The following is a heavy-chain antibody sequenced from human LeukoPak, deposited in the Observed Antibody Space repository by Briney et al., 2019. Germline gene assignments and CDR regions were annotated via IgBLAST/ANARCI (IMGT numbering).Heavy chain of an antibody. D-gene: IGHD6-19*01. CDR1: GGSISSSSYS. CDR3: ARGQVKYSSGWYKVYYFDY. CDR2: INHSGST. J-gene: IGHJ4*02. V-gene: IGHV4-39*07. Sequence: PSETLSLTCTVSGGSISSSSYSWSWIRQPPGKGLEWIGEINHSGSTNYNPSLKSRVTISVDTSKNQFSLKLSSVAAADTAVYYCARGQVKYSSGWYKVYYFDYWGQGTLVTVSS.